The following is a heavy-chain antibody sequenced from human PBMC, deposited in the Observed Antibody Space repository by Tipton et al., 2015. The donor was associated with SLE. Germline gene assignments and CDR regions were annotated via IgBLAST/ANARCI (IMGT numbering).Heavy chain of an antibody. CDR1: GDSISNGDDY. J-gene: IGHJ5*02. D-gene: IGHD2-2*01. V-gene: IGHV4-31*03. CDR2: IYYGGST. CDR3: ARSTDQNWFDP. Sequence: TLSLTCTVSGDSISNGDDYWSWIRQPPGKGLEWIGNIYYGGSTYYNPSLESRVTISLDTSKNQFSLKLNSVTAADTAVYYCARSTDQNWFDPWGQGTLVTVSS.